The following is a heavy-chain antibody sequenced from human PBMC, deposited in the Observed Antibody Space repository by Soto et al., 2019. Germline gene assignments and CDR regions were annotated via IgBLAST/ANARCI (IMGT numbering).Heavy chain of an antibody. CDR1: GYPFSRYT. Sequence: ASVKVSCKASGYPFSRYTIYWVRQAPGQGLEWMGWINTGNGDTKYSQKVQGRVTITRDTSASTAFMELNSLISEDTAVYYCASRGAAAGDSYAFDIWG. CDR3: ASRGAAAGDSYAFDI. V-gene: IGHV1-3*04. D-gene: IGHD6-13*01. CDR2: INTGNGDT. J-gene: IGHJ3*02.